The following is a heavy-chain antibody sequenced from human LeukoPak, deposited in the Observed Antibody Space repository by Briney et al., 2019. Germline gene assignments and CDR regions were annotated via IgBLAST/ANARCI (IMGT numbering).Heavy chain of an antibody. J-gene: IGHJ4*02. CDR1: GGSISSSSYY. V-gene: IGHV4-39*07. Sequence: SETLSLTCTVSGGSISSSSYYWGWIRQPPGKGLEWIGSIYYSGSTYYNPSLKSRVTISVDTSKNQFSLKLSSVTAADTAVYYCATLGSPIHDSSGHFDYWGQGTLVTVSS. CDR2: IYYSGST. D-gene: IGHD3-22*01. CDR3: ATLGSPIHDSSGHFDY.